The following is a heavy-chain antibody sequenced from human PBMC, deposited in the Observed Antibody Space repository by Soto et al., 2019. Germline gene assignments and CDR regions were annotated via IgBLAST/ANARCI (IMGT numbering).Heavy chain of an antibody. CDR3: AKANVPPFKITMIVALGA. CDR2: ISGSGGST. CDR1: GFTFSSYA. Sequence: PGGSLRLSCAASGFTFSSYAMSWVRQAPGKGLEWVSAISGSGGSTYYADSVKGRFTISRDNSKNTLYLQMNSLRAEDTAVYYCAKANVPPFKITMIVALGAWGQGTLVTVSS. D-gene: IGHD3-22*01. V-gene: IGHV3-23*01. J-gene: IGHJ5*02.